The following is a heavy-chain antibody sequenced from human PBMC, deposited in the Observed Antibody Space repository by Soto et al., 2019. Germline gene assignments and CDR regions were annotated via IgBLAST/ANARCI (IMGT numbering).Heavy chain of an antibody. CDR2: INPSGGST. D-gene: IGHD3-16*01. Sequence: ASGKVSSKASGYTFTRYYMNWVRQAPEQELEKMGIINPSGGSTSYAQKFQGRVTMTRDTGTSTVYMELSSLRSEDTAVYCCARAGSCWNVWADYCGQGTLVTVS. V-gene: IGHV1-46*03. CDR1: GYTFTRYY. CDR3: ARAGSCWNVWADY. J-gene: IGHJ4*02.